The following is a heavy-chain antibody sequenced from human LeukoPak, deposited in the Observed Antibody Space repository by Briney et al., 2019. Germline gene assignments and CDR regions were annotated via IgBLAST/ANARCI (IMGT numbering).Heavy chain of an antibody. CDR3: TREDVDMSSDL. V-gene: IGHV3-23*01. D-gene: IGHD5-12*01. J-gene: IGHJ5*02. CDR1: GFTFNNYA. Sequence: GGSLRLSCAASGFTFNNYAMNWVRQAPGKGLEWVSAISDGGGRTYYTDSVKGRFTISRDNSKSTVYLQMNSLRAEDTAVYYCTREDVDMSSDLWGQGTLVTVSS. CDR2: ISDGGGRT.